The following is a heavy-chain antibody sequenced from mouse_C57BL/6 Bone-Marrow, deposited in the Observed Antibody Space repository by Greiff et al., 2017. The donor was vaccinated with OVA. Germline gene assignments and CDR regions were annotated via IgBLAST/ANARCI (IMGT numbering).Heavy chain of an antibody. CDR1: GYTFTSYW. CDR2: IYPGSGST. D-gene: IGHD1-1*01. CDR3: ASLSYYGSGHWYFDV. V-gene: IGHV1-55*01. Sequence: QVQLQQPGAELVKPGASVKMSCKASGYTFTSYWITWVKQRPGQGLEWIGDIYPGSGSTNYNEKFKSKATLTVDTSSSTAYMQLSSLTSEDSAVYYCASLSYYGSGHWYFDVWGTGTTVTVSS. J-gene: IGHJ1*03.